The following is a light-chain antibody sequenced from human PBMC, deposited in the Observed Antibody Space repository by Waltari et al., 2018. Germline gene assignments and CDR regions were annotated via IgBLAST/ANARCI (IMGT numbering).Light chain of an antibody. V-gene: IGKV3-11*01. J-gene: IGKJ4*01. CDR3: QQRSNWPPLT. CDR1: PSVSTY. Sequence: IVLTPSPATLSLSPGERATLSCRDSPSVSTYLDCYQQKPGHAPRLLIYDASNRATGIPARFSGSGSGTDFTLTISSLEPEDFAVYYCQQRSNWPPLTFGGGTKVEI. CDR2: DAS.